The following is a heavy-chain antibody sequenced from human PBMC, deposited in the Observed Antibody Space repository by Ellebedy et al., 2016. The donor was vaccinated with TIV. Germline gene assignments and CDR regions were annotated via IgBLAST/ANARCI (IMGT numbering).Heavy chain of an antibody. CDR1: GFTFGSYA. J-gene: IGHJ4*02. CDR3: AKGPAGLNYYDSSGYLDH. Sequence: GESLKISCAGAGFTFGSYAMSWVRQAPGKGLEWVSGISGRGGRTNYADSVKGRFTISRDNSKNTLHLQMDSLRGEDTAVYYCAKGPAGLNYYDSSGYLDHWGQGTLVSVSS. D-gene: IGHD3-22*01. CDR2: ISGRGGRT. V-gene: IGHV3-23*01.